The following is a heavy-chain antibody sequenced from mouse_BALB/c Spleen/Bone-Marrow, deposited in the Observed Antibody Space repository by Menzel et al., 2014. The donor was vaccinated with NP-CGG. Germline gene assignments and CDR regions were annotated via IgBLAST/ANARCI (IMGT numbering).Heavy chain of an antibody. V-gene: IGHV5-6*01. Sequence: EVHLVESGGDLVKPGGSLKLSCAASGFTFSTYGMSWVRQTPGQRLEWVATISRGGGYTYYPESVKGRFTLSRDNAKNTPYLQMSSLKSEDTAMYYCTRQGNWDRYAMDYWGQGTSVTVSS. CDR3: TRQGNWDRYAMDY. CDR2: ISRGGGYT. CDR1: GFTFSTYG. J-gene: IGHJ4*01. D-gene: IGHD4-1*01.